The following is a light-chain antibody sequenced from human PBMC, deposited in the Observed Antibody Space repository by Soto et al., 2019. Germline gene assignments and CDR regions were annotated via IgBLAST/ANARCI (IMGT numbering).Light chain of an antibody. Sequence: DIQMTQSPSSLSGSVGDRVTITCRASESISRHLNWYQQKPGKAPKLLIYAASSLQNGVPSRFRGGGSGTDFTLTISNLQPEDFAPYYCQQTYTTLSITFGQGTRLDIK. CDR3: QQTYTTLSIT. V-gene: IGKV1-39*01. CDR1: ESISRH. J-gene: IGKJ5*01. CDR2: AAS.